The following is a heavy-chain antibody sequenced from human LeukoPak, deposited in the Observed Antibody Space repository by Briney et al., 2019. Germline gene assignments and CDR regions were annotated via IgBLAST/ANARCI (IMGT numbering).Heavy chain of an antibody. J-gene: IGHJ4*02. CDR1: GFTFSSNW. Sequence: GGSLRLSCAASGFTFSSNWMSWVRQAPGKGLEWVAKIKQDGSEKYYVDSVEGRFTISRDNSKNTLYLQMNSLRAEDTAVYYCARDLDYGDYGPLGIPFDYWGQGTLVTVSS. V-gene: IGHV3-7*01. D-gene: IGHD4-17*01. CDR2: IKQDGSEK. CDR3: ARDLDYGDYGPLGIPFDY.